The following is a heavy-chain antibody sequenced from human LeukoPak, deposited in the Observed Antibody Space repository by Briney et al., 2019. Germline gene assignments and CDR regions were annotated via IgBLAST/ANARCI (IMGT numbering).Heavy chain of an antibody. CDR1: GGSISSGGYY. Sequence: SGTLSLTCTVSGGSISSGGYYWSWIRQHPGKGLEWIGYIYYSGKTYYNPSLKSRVAISIDTSKTQSSLRLSSVTAADTAVYYCAREARIAVAGRANDAFDIWGQGTMFTVSS. D-gene: IGHD6-19*01. V-gene: IGHV4-31*03. J-gene: IGHJ3*02. CDR3: AREARIAVAGRANDAFDI. CDR2: IYYSGKT.